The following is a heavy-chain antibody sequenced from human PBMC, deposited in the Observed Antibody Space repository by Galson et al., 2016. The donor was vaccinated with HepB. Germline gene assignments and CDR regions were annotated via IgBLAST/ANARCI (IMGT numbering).Heavy chain of an antibody. J-gene: IGHJ3*01. Sequence: SLRLSCAASGFTFSDYHMNWIRQGPGKGLEWISHISRSGDSMLYAASVRGRFSISRDNAKKSLYFKMTNLRAEDTAVDYCARDLPDDSVEYVAVFDLWGQVTMVTVSS. V-gene: IGHV3-11*01. CDR3: ARDLPDDSVEYVAVFDL. CDR1: GFTFSDYH. D-gene: IGHD4-17*01. CDR2: ISRSGDSM.